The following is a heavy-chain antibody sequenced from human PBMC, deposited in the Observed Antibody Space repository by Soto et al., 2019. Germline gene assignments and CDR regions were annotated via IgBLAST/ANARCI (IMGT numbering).Heavy chain of an antibody. Sequence: QVQLQESGPGLVKPSETLSLTCTVSGGSVSSGSYYWSWIRQPPGKGLEWIGYIYYSGSTNYNPSLKSRVTISGDTSKTQFSLTLSSVTAADTAVYYCASPLYSYGPMDVWGQGTTVTVSS. CDR1: GGSVSSGSYY. CDR2: IYYSGST. J-gene: IGHJ6*02. CDR3: ASPLYSYGPMDV. V-gene: IGHV4-61*01. D-gene: IGHD5-18*01.